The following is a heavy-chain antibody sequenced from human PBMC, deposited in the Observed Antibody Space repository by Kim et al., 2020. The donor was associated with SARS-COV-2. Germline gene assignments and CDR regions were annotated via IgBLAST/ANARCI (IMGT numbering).Heavy chain of an antibody. CDR1: GGSISSGGYY. V-gene: IGHV4-31*03. CDR2: IYYSGST. J-gene: IGHJ4*02. CDR3: ARVTTIFGVVVSGFDY. D-gene: IGHD3-3*01. Sequence: SETLSLTCTASGGSISSGGYYWSWIRQHPGKGLEWIGYIYYSGSTYYNPSLKSRVTISVDTSKNQFSLKLSSVTAADTAVYYCARVTTIFGVVVSGFDYWGQGTLVTVSS.